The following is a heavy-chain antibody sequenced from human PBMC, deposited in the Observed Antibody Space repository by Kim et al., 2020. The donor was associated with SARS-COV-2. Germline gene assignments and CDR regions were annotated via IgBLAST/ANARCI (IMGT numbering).Heavy chain of an antibody. CDR1: GGSISSGGYY. Sequence: SETLSLTCTVSGGSISSGGYYWSWIRQHPGKGLEWIGYIYYSGSTYYNPSLKSRVTISVDTSKNQFSLKLSSVTAADTAVYYCTRTDYYGSGSYNYYGMDVWGQGTTVTVSS. V-gene: IGHV4-31*03. CDR2: IYYSGST. J-gene: IGHJ6*02. D-gene: IGHD3-10*01. CDR3: TRTDYYGSGSYNYYGMDV.